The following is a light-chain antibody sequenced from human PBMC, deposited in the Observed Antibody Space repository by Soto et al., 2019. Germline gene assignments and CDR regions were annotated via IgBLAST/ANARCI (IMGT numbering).Light chain of an antibody. Sequence: QSALTQPRSVSGSPGQSVTISCTGTSSDVGAYNFVSWYQHNPGKAPKLMIFDVSARPSGVPDRFSGSKSANTASLTISGLQTEDEDDYYCCSYAGTSIPLFGGGTKLTVL. V-gene: IGLV2-11*01. CDR2: DVS. CDR3: CSYAGTSIPL. J-gene: IGLJ2*01. CDR1: SSDVGAYNF.